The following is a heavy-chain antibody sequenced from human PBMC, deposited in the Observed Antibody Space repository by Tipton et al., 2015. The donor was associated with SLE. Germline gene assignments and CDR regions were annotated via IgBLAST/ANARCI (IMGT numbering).Heavy chain of an antibody. J-gene: IGHJ4*02. CDR1: GFTFKSYG. Sequence: SLRLSCAASGFTFKSYGMSWVRQAPGKGLEWVATIYSADRRYHADSVKGRFTISKDDSRETLSLHMASLRADDTAIYYCARLGGIRFLFWGQGSPVTVSS. CDR3: ARLGGIRFLF. V-gene: IGHV3-23*03. CDR2: IYSADRR. D-gene: IGHD3-16*01.